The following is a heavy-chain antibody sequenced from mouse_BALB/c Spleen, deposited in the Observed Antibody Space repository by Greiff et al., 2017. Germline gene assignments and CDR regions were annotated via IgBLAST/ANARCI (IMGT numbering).Heavy chain of an antibody. D-gene: IGHD1-1*01. Sequence: EVQLQQSGPELVKPGASVKMSCKASGYTFTSYVMHWVKQKPGQGLEWIGYINPYNDGTKYNEKFKGKATLTSDKSSSTAYMELSSLTSEDSAVYYGARSDYYGSSLFAYWGQGTLVTVSA. V-gene: IGHV1-14*01. J-gene: IGHJ3*01. CDR3: ARSDYYGSSLFAY. CDR2: INPYNDGT. CDR1: GYTFTSYV.